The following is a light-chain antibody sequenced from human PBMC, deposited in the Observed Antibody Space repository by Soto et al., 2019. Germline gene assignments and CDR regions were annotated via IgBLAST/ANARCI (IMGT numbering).Light chain of an antibody. J-gene: IGKJ1*01. CDR1: ESISIW. Sequence: DIQMTQSPSTLSASVEDTVTITCRASESISIWLAWYQQKPGKAPSLLINKASSLQSELPSRFSGRGSETDFTLTISRLEPEDCAVYYCQQYRTFGQGTKVDIK. V-gene: IGKV1-5*03. CDR2: KAS. CDR3: QQYRT.